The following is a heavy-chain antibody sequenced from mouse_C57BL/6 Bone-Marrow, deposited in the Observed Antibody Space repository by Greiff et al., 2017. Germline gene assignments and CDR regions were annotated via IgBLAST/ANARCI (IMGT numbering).Heavy chain of an antibody. CDR1: GYTFTDYE. CDR3: TRSGSSYEYYSLDY. CDR2: IDPETGGT. D-gene: IGHD1-1*01. Sequence: VQLMESGAELVRPGASVTLSCKASGYTFTDYEMHWVKQTPVHGLEWIGAIDPETGGTAYNQKFKGKAILTADKSSSTAYMARRSLTSADSAVYYCTRSGSSYEYYSLDYWGQGTSVTVSS. J-gene: IGHJ4*01. V-gene: IGHV1-15*01.